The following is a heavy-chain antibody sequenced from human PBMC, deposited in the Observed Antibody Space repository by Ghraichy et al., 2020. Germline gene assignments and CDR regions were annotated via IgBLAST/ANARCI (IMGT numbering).Heavy chain of an antibody. Sequence: GESLNISCVASGFTFSSYSMSWVRQAPGKGLERVSATSGSGGRTYYADSVRGRFTISRDNSKNTLYLQMNSLRAEDTAVYHCVKHQGTAAAGTVYFDYWGQGTLVTVSS. CDR1: GFTFSSYS. D-gene: IGHD6-13*01. J-gene: IGHJ4*02. V-gene: IGHV3-23*01. CDR3: VKHQGTAAAGTVYFDY. CDR2: TSGSGGRT.